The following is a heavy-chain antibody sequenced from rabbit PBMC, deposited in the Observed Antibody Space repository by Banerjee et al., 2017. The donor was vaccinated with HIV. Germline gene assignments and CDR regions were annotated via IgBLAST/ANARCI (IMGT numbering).Heavy chain of an antibody. J-gene: IGHJ2*01. CDR2: IYTGSSGST. CDR1: GIDFSSYYY. D-gene: IGHD6-1*01. CDR3: ARDYTYSYPGYAYARAFDP. V-gene: IGHV1S43*01. Sequence: QQQLEESGGGLVKPGGTLTLTCKASGIDFSSYYYMCWVRQAPGKGLELIACIYTGSSGSTWYASWVNGRFTISRSTSLNTVDLKMTSLTAADTATYFCARDYTYSYPGYAYARAFDPWGPGTLVTVS.